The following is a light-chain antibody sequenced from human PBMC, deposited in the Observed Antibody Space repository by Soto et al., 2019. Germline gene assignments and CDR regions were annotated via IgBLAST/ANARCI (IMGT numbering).Light chain of an antibody. CDR3: QQYYATPYT. J-gene: IGKJ2*01. V-gene: IGKV4-1*01. CDR1: QSVLYSSNNKNY. Sequence: DIVMTQPPDSLAVSLGERATINCKSSQSVLYSSNNKNYLAWYQQKPGQPPKFLIYWASTRESGVPDRFSGSGSGTDFTLTINSLQAEDVAVYYCQQYYATPYTFGQGTKLEIK. CDR2: WAS.